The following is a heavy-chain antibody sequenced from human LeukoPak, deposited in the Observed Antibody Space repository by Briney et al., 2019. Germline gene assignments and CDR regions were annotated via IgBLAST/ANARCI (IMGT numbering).Heavy chain of an antibody. CDR1: GGTFSSYA. J-gene: IGHJ4*02. Sequence: AASVKVSCEASGGTFSSYAISWVRQAPGQGLEWMGGIIPIFGTANYAQKFQGRVTITTDESTSTAYMELSSLRSEDTAVYYCALGLIEMATIPFDYWGQGTLVTVSS. D-gene: IGHD5-24*01. CDR2: IIPIFGTA. V-gene: IGHV1-69*05. CDR3: ALGLIEMATIPFDY.